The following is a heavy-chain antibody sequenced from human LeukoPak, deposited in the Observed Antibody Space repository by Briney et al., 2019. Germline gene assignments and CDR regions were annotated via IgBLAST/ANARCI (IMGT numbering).Heavy chain of an antibody. D-gene: IGHD6-13*01. CDR1: GGSFSGYY. J-gene: IGHJ5*02. V-gene: IGHV4-34*01. Sequence: SETLSLTCAVYGGSFSGYYWSWIRQPAGKGLEWIGSIYHSGTTYYNPSLKSRVTISVDTSKNQFSLKLTSVTTADTAVYYCARGYSSSWYFNWFDPWGQGTLVTVSS. CDR3: ARGYSSSWYFNWFDP. CDR2: IYHSGTT.